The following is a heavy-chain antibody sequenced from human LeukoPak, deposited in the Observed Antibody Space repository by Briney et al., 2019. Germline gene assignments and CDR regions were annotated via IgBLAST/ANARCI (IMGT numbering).Heavy chain of an antibody. V-gene: IGHV4-38-2*01. J-gene: IGHJ4*02. Sequence: SSETLSLTCAVSGYSISSCYYWGWIRQPPGRGLEWFGSIYHSGITYYNPSLKSRVTISVDTSKNQFSLKLSPVTAADTAVYYCARWSFGGSYDFDCWGEGALVTVSS. CDR3: ARWSFGGSYDFDC. CDR2: IYHSGIT. CDR1: GYSISSCYY. D-gene: IGHD2-15*01.